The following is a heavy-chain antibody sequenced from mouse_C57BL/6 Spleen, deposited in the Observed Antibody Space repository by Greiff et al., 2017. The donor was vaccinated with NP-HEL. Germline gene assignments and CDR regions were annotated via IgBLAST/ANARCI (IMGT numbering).Heavy chain of an antibody. CDR2: ISSGGDYI. D-gene: IGHD1-1*01. J-gene: IGHJ4*01. CDR1: GFTFSSYA. V-gene: IGHV5-9-1*02. Sequence: EVKLQESGEGLVKPGGSLKLSCAASGFTFSSYAMSWVRQTPEKRLEWVAYISSGGDYIYYADTVKGRFTISRDNARNTLYLQMSSLKSEDTAMYYCTTHYYGSSLYAMDYWGQGTSVTVSS. CDR3: TTHYYGSSLYAMDY.